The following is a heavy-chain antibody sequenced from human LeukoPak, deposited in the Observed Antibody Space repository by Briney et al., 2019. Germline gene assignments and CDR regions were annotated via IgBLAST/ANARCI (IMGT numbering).Heavy chain of an antibody. J-gene: IGHJ4*02. CDR2: INHSGST. D-gene: IGHD3-10*01. CDR3: ARRSVRGVIWAQFDY. V-gene: IGHV4-34*01. CDR1: GGSFSGYY. Sequence: PSETLSLTCAVYGGSFSGYYWSWIRQPPGKGLEWIGEINHSGSTNYNPSLKSRVTISVDTSKNQFSLKLSSVTAADTAVYYCARRSVRGVIWAQFDYWGQGTLVTVSS.